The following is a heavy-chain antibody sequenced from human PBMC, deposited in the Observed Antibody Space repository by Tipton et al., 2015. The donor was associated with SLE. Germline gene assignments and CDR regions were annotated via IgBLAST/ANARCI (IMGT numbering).Heavy chain of an antibody. V-gene: IGHV4-34*01. CDR2: INHSGST. D-gene: IGHD2-8*01. Sequence: TLSLTCAVYGGSFSGYYWSWIRQPPGKGLEWIGEINHSGSTNYNPSLKSRVTISVDTSKNQFPLKLSSVTAADTAVYYCARGLLMVYAIHGRYFDYWGQGTLVTVSS. J-gene: IGHJ4*02. CDR1: GGSFSGYY. CDR3: ARGLLMVYAIHGRYFDY.